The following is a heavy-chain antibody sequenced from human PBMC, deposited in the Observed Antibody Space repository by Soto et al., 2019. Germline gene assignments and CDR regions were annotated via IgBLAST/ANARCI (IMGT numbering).Heavy chain of an antibody. V-gene: IGHV4-39*07. Sequence: SETLSLTCTVSGGSISSSSYYWGWIRQPPGKGLEWIGSIYYSGSTYYNPSLKSRVTISVDTSKNQFSLKLSSVTAADTAVYYCARVSSGWWYFGYWGQGTLVTVSS. D-gene: IGHD6-19*01. CDR3: ARVSSGWWYFGY. CDR1: GGSISSSSYY. CDR2: IYYSGST. J-gene: IGHJ4*02.